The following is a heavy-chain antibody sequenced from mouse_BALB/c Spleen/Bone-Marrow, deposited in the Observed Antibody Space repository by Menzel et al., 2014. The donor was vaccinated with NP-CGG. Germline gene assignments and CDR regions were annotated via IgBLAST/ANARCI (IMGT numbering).Heavy chain of an antibody. D-gene: IGHD1-2*01. CDR3: TNYGYD. J-gene: IGHJ2*01. V-gene: IGHV1S16*01. CDR1: GYTFTSYW. Sequence: VQLQQSGAELVRPGASVKLSCKASGYTFTSYWVHWVKLRPGQGFEWIGEINPSNGDTNYNEKFKRKATLTVDKSSSTVYKQLSSLTSEDSAVYYCTNYGYDWGQGTTLTVSS. CDR2: INPSNGDT.